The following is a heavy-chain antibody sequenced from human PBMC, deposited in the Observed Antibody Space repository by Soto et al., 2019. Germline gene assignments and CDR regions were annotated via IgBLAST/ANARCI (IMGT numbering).Heavy chain of an antibody. CDR3: ARGYCSGGSCGRAY. CDR2: ISSNGGST. D-gene: IGHD2-15*01. J-gene: IGHJ4*02. V-gene: IGHV3-64*01. CDR1: GFTFSSYA. Sequence: GGSLRLSCAASGFTFSSYAMHWVRQAPGKGLEYVSAISSNGGSTYYANSVKGRFTISRDNSKNTLYLQMGSLRAEDMAVYYCARGYCSGGSCGRAYWGQGTLVTVSS.